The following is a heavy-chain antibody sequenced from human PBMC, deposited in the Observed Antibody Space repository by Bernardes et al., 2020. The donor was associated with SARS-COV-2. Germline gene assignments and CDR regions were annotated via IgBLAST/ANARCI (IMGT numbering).Heavy chain of an antibody. Sequence: GSLRLSCAASGFTFSSYSMNWVRQAPGKGLEWVSYISSSSSTIYYADSVKGRFTISRDNAKNSLYLQMNSLRDEDTAVYYCARQSEDYGDYPFDYWGQGTLVTVSS. V-gene: IGHV3-48*02. CDR3: ARQSEDYGDYPFDY. CDR2: ISSSSSTI. CDR1: GFTFSSYS. J-gene: IGHJ4*02. D-gene: IGHD4-17*01.